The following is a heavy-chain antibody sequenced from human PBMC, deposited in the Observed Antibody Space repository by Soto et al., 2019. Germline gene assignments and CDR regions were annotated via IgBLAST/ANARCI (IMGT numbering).Heavy chain of an antibody. CDR1: CYTFTSYG. CDR2: ISAYNGNT. D-gene: IGHD1-26*01. CDR3: ARGSPPADY. V-gene: IGHV1-18*01. J-gene: IGHJ4*02. Sequence: QVQLVQSGAEVKKPWASVKVSCKASCYTFTSYGISWVRQAPGQGLEWMGWISAYNGNTNYAQKLQGRVTMTTDAPTGTAYMELRRRRSDDSAGYDFARGSPPADYWGQGTLVTVSS.